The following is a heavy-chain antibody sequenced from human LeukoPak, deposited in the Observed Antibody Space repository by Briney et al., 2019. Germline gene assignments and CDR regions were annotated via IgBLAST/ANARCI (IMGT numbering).Heavy chain of an antibody. J-gene: IGHJ4*02. CDR3: VVHSATSCY. V-gene: IGHV3-23*01. Sequence: PGGSLRLSCAASGFIFSTYAMSWVRQAPGKGLEWVSAISNSGGSIHYADSVKGRFTISRDNGKTALPLQMNSLRAEDTAVYYCVVHSATSCYWGQGTLVTVSS. CDR1: GFIFSTYA. D-gene: IGHD1-26*01. CDR2: ISNSGGSI.